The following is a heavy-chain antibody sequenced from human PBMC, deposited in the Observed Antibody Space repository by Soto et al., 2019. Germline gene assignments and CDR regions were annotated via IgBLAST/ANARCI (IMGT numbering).Heavy chain of an antibody. CDR1: GCSISSGGYS. CDR3: ARVPGP. V-gene: IGHV4-30-2*01. CDR2: IYHSGRT. Sequence: PSETLSLTCAVSGCSISSGGYSWSWNRQPPGKGLEWIGYIYHSGRTYYNPSLKSRVTISVDRSKNQFSLKLSSVTAADTAVYYCARVPGPWGQGTLVTVSS. J-gene: IGHJ5*02.